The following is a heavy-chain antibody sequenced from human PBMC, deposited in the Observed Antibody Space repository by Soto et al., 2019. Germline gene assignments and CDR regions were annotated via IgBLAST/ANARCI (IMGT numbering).Heavy chain of an antibody. V-gene: IGHV3-64D*06. CDR3: VSMIIARGAFDF. CDR1: GFAFSTYA. Sequence: GGSLRLSCSASGFAFSTYAMHWVRQTPGKGLEYVSAISPQGASSYYADSVKGRFTISRDDSKNTVYLQMSSLRPDDTAVYYCVSMIIARGAFDFWGQGTIVTVYS. J-gene: IGHJ4*02. CDR2: ISPQGASS. D-gene: IGHD3-22*01.